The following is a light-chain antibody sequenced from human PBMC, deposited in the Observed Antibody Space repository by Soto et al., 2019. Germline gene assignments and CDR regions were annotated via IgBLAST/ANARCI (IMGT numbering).Light chain of an antibody. CDR1: LDINRW. CDR3: QQADSYPIT. Sequence: DIQMTQSPSSVSVSVGDRVTITCRASLDINRWLAWYQVRPGKPPKLLIAGAFVLQSGVPSRFSGSGYGTDFALTIDNLQPEDFATYYCQQADSYPITYGPGTRLDI. V-gene: IGKV1-12*01. CDR2: GAF. J-gene: IGKJ5*01.